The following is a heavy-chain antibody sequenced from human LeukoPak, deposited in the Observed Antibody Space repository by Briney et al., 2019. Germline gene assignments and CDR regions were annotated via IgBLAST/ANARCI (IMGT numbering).Heavy chain of an antibody. J-gene: IGHJ4*02. D-gene: IGHD2-2*01. CDR1: GYTFTSYG. Sequence: GASVKVSCKASGYTFTSYGISWVRQAPGQGLEWMGWISAYNGNTNYAQKPQGRVTMTTDTSTSTAYMELRSLRSDDTAVYYCARDKFERIYCSSTSCYPFDYWGQGTLVTVSS. V-gene: IGHV1-18*01. CDR3: ARDKFERIYCSSTSCYPFDY. CDR2: ISAYNGNT.